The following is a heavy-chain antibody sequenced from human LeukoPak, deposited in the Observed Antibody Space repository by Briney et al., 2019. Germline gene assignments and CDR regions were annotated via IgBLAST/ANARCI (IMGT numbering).Heavy chain of an antibody. D-gene: IGHD3-10*01. CDR2: IIPIFGTA. Sequence: EASVKVSCKASGGTFSSYAISWVRQAPGQGLEWMGGIIPIFGTANYAQKFQGRVTITADESTSTAYMELSSLRSEDTAVYYCARCEGYYGSGSYYKYYMDVWGKGTTVTVSS. CDR3: ARCEGYYGSGSYYKYYMDV. CDR1: GGTFSSYA. J-gene: IGHJ6*03. V-gene: IGHV1-69*13.